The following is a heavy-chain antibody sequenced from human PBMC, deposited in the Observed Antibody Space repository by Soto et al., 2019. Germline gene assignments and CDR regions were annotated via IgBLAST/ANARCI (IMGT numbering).Heavy chain of an antibody. Sequence: QAQLVESGGGVVPPGRSLRLSCEASGFTYRSHAMHWVRQTAGKGLEWVAVISHDSTNNYYADSVKGRFTVSRDTSENPLSLQMTSLRAEDTAAYFCAKLIELGDSADTCVQGTVVNVS. CDR1: GFTYRSHA. J-gene: IGHJ3*02. V-gene: IGHV3-30*18. CDR3: AKLIELGDSADT. D-gene: IGHD3-16*01. CDR2: ISHDSTNN.